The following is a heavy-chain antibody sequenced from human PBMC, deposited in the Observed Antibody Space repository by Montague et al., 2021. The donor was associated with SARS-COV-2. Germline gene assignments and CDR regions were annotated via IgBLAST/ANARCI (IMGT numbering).Heavy chain of an antibody. J-gene: IGHJ4*02. CDR3: TRGAPGY. CDR1: GGPFSDYK. CDR2: ISHSGSA. V-gene: IGHV4-34*01. Sequence: SETLSLTCAVYGGPFSDYKWTWIRQSPGRGLEWLGQISHSGSANYNPSLKSRVTISVDTAKNQFSLKLTPVNVADTAVYYCTRGAPGYWGQGTLVTVSS.